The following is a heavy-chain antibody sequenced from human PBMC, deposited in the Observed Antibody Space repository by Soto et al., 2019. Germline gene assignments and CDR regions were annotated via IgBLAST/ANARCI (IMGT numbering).Heavy chain of an antibody. J-gene: IGHJ4*02. D-gene: IGHD1-7*01. CDR2: IRENSGST. Sequence: EVQLLESGGDLVQPGGSLRLSCAASGFTLSTYAMNWVRQAPGKGLEWVSAIRENSGSTDYADSVRGRFTISRENTKNTLQLHMISLSADDAAVYYSAKRQVGTGVSGWWNYLDLGGEGTLVTVSS. CDR1: GFTLSTYA. CDR3: AKRQVGTGVSGWWNYLDL. V-gene: IGHV3-23*01.